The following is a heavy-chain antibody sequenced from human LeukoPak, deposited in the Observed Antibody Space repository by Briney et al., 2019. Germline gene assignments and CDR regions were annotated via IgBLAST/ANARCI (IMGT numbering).Heavy chain of an antibody. Sequence: GGSLRLSCAASGFTFSSYAMHWVRQAPGKGLGWVSYISSSGSTIYYADSVKGRFTISRDNAKNSLYLQMNSLRAEDTAVYYCAELGITMIGGVWGKGTTVTISS. CDR3: AELGITMIGGV. CDR2: ISSSGSTI. V-gene: IGHV3-48*03. CDR1: GFTFSSYA. J-gene: IGHJ6*04. D-gene: IGHD3-10*02.